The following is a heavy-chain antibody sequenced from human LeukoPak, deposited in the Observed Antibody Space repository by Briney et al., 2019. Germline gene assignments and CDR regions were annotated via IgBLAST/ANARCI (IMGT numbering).Heavy chain of an antibody. CDR2: IYGDDET. Sequence: GGSLRLSCAASGFSITSNYMNWVRQAPGKGLEWVSVIYGDDETNYADSVKGRFTISRDNAKNTLYLEMNSLRAEDTAVYYCLFGSGSYYTAFHYWGRGTLVTVSS. CDR1: GFSITSNY. D-gene: IGHD3-10*01. J-gene: IGHJ4*02. V-gene: IGHV3-53*01. CDR3: LFGSGSYYTAFHY.